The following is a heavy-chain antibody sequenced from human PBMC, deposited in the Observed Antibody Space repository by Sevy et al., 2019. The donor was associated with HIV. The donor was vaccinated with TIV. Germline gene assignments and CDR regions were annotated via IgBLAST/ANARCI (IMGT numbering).Heavy chain of an antibody. J-gene: IGHJ6*02. D-gene: IGHD5-12*01. V-gene: IGHV3-13*01. CDR1: GFTFSSYD. CDR2: IGTAGDT. Sequence: GGPLRLSCAASGFTFSSYDMHWVRQATGKGLEWVSAIGTAGDTYYPGSVKGRFTISRENAKNSLYLQMNSLRAGDTAVYYCARGARQRGLSYYYYGMDVWGQGTTVTVSS. CDR3: ARGARQRGLSYYYYGMDV.